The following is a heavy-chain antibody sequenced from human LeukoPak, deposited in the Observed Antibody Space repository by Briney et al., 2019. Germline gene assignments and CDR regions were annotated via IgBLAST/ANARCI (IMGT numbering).Heavy chain of an antibody. Sequence: QAGGSLRLSCAASGFSVTSNHMNWVRQAPGKGLEWVSIMYTGGTTHYADSLNDRFTISRDDSINTLYLQMNSLRAEDTAVYYCARDSSSYYFDYWGQGTLVTVSS. D-gene: IGHD6-6*01. J-gene: IGHJ4*02. CDR2: MYTGGTT. V-gene: IGHV3-66*01. CDR1: GFSVTSNH. CDR3: ARDSSSYYFDY.